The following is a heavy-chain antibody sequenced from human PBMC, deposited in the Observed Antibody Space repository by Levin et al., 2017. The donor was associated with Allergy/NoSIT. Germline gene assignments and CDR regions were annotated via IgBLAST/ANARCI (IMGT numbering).Heavy chain of an antibody. Sequence: GGSLRLSCAASGFTFSSYEMNWVRQAPGKGLEWVSYISSSGSTIYYADSVKGRFTISRDNAKNSLYLQMNSLRAEDTAVYYCARLDTRASGSPPFDYWGQGTLVTVSS. J-gene: IGHJ4*02. V-gene: IGHV3-48*03. CDR1: GFTFSSYE. CDR2: ISSSGSTI. D-gene: IGHD1-26*01. CDR3: ARLDTRASGSPPFDY.